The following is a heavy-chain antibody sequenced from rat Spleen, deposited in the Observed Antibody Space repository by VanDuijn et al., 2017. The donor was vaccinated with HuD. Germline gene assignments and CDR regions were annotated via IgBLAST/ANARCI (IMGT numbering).Heavy chain of an antibody. CDR3: ARDAGILRY. Sequence: QVQLMESGPGLVQPSETLSLTCTVSGFSLTNYNVHWVRQPPGKGLEWMGVMWSGGSTDYYSALKSRLSISRDTSKNQVFLKMNSLQSEDTTTYYCARDAGILRYWGQGVMVTVSS. J-gene: IGHJ2*01. CDR2: MWSGGST. D-gene: IGHD1-6*01. V-gene: IGHV2-45*01. CDR1: GFSLTNYN.